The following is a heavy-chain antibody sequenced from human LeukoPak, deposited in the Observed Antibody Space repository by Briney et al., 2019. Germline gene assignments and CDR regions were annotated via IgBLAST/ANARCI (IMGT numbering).Heavy chain of an antibody. Sequence: GRSLRLSCAASGFTFSRYGVHWVRQAPGKGLEWVAVIWYDGSKKSYADSVKGRFTISRDNSKNTLNLRMTSLRAEDTAVYYCARVSEDYSSGWYEEYFQYWGQGTLVIVSS. CDR2: IWYDGSKK. V-gene: IGHV3-33*01. CDR1: GFTFSRYG. CDR3: ARVSEDYSSGWYEEYFQY. J-gene: IGHJ1*01. D-gene: IGHD6-19*01.